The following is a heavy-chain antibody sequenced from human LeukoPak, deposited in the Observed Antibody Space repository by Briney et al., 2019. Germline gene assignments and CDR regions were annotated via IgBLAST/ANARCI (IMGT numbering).Heavy chain of an antibody. CDR1: VGSIISNNS. CDR3: TRTDRAYCGATG. J-gene: IGHJ4*02. D-gene: IGHD2-21*01. Sequence: PSWTRSPTCALSVGSIISNNSWSWVRQPPGKGLEWIGETHHSGRTNHNPSLKCRVTISVDKSKNQFSLKLSSVTAADTAVYYCTRTDRAYCGATGWGQGTLVTVSS. CDR2: THHSGRT. V-gene: IGHV4-4*02.